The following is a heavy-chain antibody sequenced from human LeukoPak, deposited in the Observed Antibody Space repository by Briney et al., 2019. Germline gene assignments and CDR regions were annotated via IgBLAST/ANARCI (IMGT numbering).Heavy chain of an antibody. CDR2: ISGSGGST. J-gene: IGHJ4*02. Sequence: GGSLRLSCAASGFTFSSYAMSWVRQAPGKGLEWVSAISGSGGSTYYADSVKGRFTISRDNARNSLYLQMDSLRAEDTAVYYCARANPPAISFFDYWGQGTLVTVSS. CDR1: GFTFSSYA. V-gene: IGHV3-23*01. D-gene: IGHD3-9*01. CDR3: ARANPPAISFFDY.